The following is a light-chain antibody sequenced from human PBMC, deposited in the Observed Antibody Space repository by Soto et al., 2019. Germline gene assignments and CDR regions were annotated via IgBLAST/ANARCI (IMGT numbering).Light chain of an antibody. CDR1: QSVSTSF. CDR2: GSF. CDR3: QQYGTSKA. Sequence: EIVLTQSPSTLSASVLEIVTLSCMASQSVSTSFLAWYQQRPGQAPRLLIYGSFSRATGIPDRFSGSGSGTDFTLTISILETEYSAVYYCQQYGTSKAFGQGTQLDIK. V-gene: IGKV3-20*01. J-gene: IGKJ5*01.